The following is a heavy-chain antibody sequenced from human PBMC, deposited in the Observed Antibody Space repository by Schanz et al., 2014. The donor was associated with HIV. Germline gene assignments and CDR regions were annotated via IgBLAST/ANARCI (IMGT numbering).Heavy chain of an antibody. CDR1: GDSISNYY. J-gene: IGHJ4*02. CDR2: VYSGGSS. CDR3: ARILLSSSGWYGGDY. V-gene: IGHV4-4*07. Sequence: QVQLQESGPGLVKPSETLSLTCNVSGDSISNYYWTWIRQPAGRGLEWIGRVYSGGSSNYNPSLRSRVTMSVDRSKNQFSLSLSAVTAADTAVYYCARILLSSSGWYGGDYWGQGTLVIVSS. D-gene: IGHD6-19*01.